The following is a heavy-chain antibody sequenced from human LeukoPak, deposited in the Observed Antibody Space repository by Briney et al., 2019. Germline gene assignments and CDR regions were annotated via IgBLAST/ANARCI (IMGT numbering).Heavy chain of an antibody. V-gene: IGHV1-69*13. CDR3: ARGPLGYCSGGSCYNWFDP. D-gene: IGHD2-15*01. J-gene: IGHJ5*02. CDR2: IIPIFGTA. CDR1: GGTFSSYA. Sequence: SVKVSCKASGGTFSSYAISWVRQAPGQGLEWMGGIIPIFGTANYAQKFQGRVTITADESTSTAYMELSSLRSEDTAVYYCARGPLGYCSGGSCYNWFDPWGQGTLVTVSS.